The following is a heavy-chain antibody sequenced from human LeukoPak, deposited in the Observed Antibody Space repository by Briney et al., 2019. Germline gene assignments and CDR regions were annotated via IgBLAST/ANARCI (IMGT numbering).Heavy chain of an antibody. CDR3: ARYEGGKGAFDI. Sequence: GGSLRLSCAAAGFTFSIHGMHWVRQAPGKGLEWVAGIAYDGSNKYYAESVKGRLTISRDNSKNTLYLQMNSLRAEDTAVYYCARYEGGKGAFDIWGQGTMVTVSS. V-gene: IGHV3-33*01. D-gene: IGHD3-16*01. J-gene: IGHJ3*02. CDR1: GFTFSIHG. CDR2: IAYDGSNK.